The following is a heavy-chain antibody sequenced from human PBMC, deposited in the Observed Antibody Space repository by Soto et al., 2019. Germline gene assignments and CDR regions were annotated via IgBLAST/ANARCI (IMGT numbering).Heavy chain of an antibody. CDR2: IYHSGST. J-gene: IGHJ6*03. CDR3: ARGDADFWSGYPLGYMDV. Sequence: PSETLSLTCAVSSGSISSSNWLSWVRQPPGKGLEWIGEIYHSGSTNYNPSLKSRVTISVDKSKNQFSLKLSSVTAADTAVYYCARGDADFWSGYPLGYMDVWGKGTTVTVSS. V-gene: IGHV4-4*02. D-gene: IGHD3-3*01. CDR1: SGSISSSNW.